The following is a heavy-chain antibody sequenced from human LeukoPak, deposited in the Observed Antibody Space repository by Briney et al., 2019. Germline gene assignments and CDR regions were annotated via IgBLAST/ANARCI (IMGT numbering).Heavy chain of an antibody. V-gene: IGHV3-23*01. J-gene: IGHJ6*02. D-gene: IGHD2-15*01. Sequence: PGGSLRLSCAASGFTFSSYAMSWVRQAPGKGLEWVSAISGSGGSTYYADSVKGRFTISRDNSKNTLYLQMNSLRAEDTAVYHCAKDPSSTAATALYYYYYGMDVWGQGTTVTVSS. CDR1: GFTFSSYA. CDR3: AKDPSSTAATALYYYYYGMDV. CDR2: ISGSGGST.